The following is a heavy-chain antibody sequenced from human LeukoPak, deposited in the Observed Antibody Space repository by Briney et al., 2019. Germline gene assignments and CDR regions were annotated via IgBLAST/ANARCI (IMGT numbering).Heavy chain of an antibody. J-gene: IGHJ4*02. CDR2: ISSSGNTR. CDR3: AWGGIAAFDS. Sequence: KPGGSLRLSCAASGFTFSDYYMSWIRQAPGKGLEWVAYISSSGNTRYYADSVKSRFTISRDNAKNSLYLQMNSLRAEDTDVYYCAWGGIAAFDSWGQGTLVTVSS. CDR1: GFTFSDYY. D-gene: IGHD2-21*01. V-gene: IGHV3-11*04.